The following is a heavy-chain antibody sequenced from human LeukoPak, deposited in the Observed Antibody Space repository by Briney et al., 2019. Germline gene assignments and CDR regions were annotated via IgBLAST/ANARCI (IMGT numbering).Heavy chain of an antibody. CDR2: ISWDGGST. V-gene: IGHV3-43*01. D-gene: IGHD5-24*01. CDR3: AKDMADGGDGYND. Sequence: PGGSLRLSCAASGFTFDDYTMHWVRQAPGKGLEWVSLISWDGGSTYYADSVKGRFTISRDNSKNSLYLQMNSLRTEDTALYYCAKDMADGGDGYNDWGQGTLVTVSS. CDR1: GFTFDDYT. J-gene: IGHJ4*02.